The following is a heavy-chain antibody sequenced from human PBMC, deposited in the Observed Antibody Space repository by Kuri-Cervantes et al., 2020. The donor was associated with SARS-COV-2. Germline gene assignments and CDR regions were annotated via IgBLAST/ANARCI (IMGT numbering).Heavy chain of an antibody. V-gene: IGHV3-30*18. J-gene: IGHJ5*02. CDR1: GFTFSSYG. CDR2: ISYDGSNK. Sequence: GESLKISCAASGFTFSSYGMHWVRQAPGKGLEWVAVISYDGSNKYYADSVKGRFTISRDNSKNTLYLQMNSLRAEDTAVYYCAKDWGYCSSTSCYDNWFDPWGQGTLVTVSS. D-gene: IGHD2-2*01. CDR3: AKDWGYCSSTSCYDNWFDP.